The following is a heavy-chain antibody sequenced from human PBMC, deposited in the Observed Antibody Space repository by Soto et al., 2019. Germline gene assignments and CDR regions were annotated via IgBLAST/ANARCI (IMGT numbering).Heavy chain of an antibody. CDR2: IYYSGST. CDR3: ARREDTAMVNDD. Sequence: SETLSLTCTVSGGSISSSSYYWGWIRQPPGKGLEWIGSIYYSGSTYYNPSLKSRVTISVDTSKNQFSLKLSSVTAADTAVYYCARREDTAMVNDDSGQGTLVTVSS. D-gene: IGHD5-18*01. CDR1: GGSISSSSYY. V-gene: IGHV4-39*01. J-gene: IGHJ4*02.